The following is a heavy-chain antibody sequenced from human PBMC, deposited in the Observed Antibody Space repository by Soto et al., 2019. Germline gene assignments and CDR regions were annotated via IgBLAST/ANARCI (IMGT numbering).Heavy chain of an antibody. V-gene: IGHV5-10-1*01. CDR3: ARQIYDSDTGPNFQYYFDS. CDR1: GYSFAGYW. CDR2: IDPSDSQT. Sequence: GSGYSFAGYWITWVRQKPGKGLEWMGRIDPSDSQTYYSPSFRGHVTISVTKSITTVFLQWSSLRASDTAMYYCARQIYDSDTGPNFQYYFDSWGQGTPVTVSP. D-gene: IGHD3-22*01. J-gene: IGHJ4*02.